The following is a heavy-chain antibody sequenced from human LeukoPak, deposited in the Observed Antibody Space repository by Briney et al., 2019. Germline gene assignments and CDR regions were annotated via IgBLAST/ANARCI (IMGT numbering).Heavy chain of an antibody. Sequence: SETLSLTCAVYGGSFSGYYWSWIRQPPGKGLEWIGEINHSGSTNYNPSLKSRVTISVDTSKNQFSLKLSSVTAADTAVYYCAREQSNVVVVAAVDYWGQGTLVTVSS. CDR1: GGSFSGYY. CDR2: INHSGST. D-gene: IGHD2-15*01. J-gene: IGHJ4*02. V-gene: IGHV4-34*01. CDR3: AREQSNVVVVAAVDY.